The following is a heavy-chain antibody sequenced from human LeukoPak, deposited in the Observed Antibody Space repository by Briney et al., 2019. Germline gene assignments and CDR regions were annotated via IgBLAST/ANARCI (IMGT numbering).Heavy chain of an antibody. Sequence: PGGSLRLSCAASGFTFSSYGMHWVRQAPGKGLEWVAFIRYDGSNKYYADSVKGRFTISRDNSKNTLYLQMNSLRAEDTAVYYCAKDGWTVTTYLSDYWGQGTLVTVSS. CDR1: GFTFSSYG. V-gene: IGHV3-30*02. CDR2: IRYDGSNK. D-gene: IGHD4-17*01. J-gene: IGHJ4*02. CDR3: AKDGWTVTTYLSDY.